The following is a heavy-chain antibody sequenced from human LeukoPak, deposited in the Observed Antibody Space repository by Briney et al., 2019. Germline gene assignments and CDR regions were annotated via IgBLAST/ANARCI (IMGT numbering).Heavy chain of an antibody. D-gene: IGHD5-24*01. J-gene: IGHJ4*02. Sequence: GGSLRLSCAASGFTFSSYAMHWVRQAPGKGLEWVAVISYDGSNKYYADSVKGRFTISRDNSKNTLYLQMNSLRAEDTAVYYCAREADVEMATIPYYFDYWGQGTLVTVSS. V-gene: IGHV3-30*04. CDR3: AREADVEMATIPYYFDY. CDR2: ISYDGSNK. CDR1: GFTFSSYA.